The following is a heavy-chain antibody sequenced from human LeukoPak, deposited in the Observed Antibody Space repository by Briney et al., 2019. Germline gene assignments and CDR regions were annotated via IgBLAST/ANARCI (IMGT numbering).Heavy chain of an antibody. D-gene: IGHD4-17*01. CDR3: ARGQLMTTGMDV. V-gene: IGHV1-46*01. J-gene: IGHJ6*02. Sequence: GASVEVSCKASGYTFTSYYMHWVRQAPGQGLEWMGIINPSGGSTSYAQKFQGRVTMTTDTSTSTAYMELRSLRSDDTAVYYCARGQLMTTGMDVWGQGTTVTVSS. CDR1: GYTFTSYY. CDR2: INPSGGST.